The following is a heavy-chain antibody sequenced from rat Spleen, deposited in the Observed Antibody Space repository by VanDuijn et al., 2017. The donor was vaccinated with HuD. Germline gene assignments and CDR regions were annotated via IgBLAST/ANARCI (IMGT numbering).Heavy chain of an antibody. Sequence: QVQLKESGPGLVQPSQTLSLTCTVSGFSLISYAVNWVRQPPGKGLEWMGGIWGDGSTNYNSALKSRLSISRDTSKNQVFLKMNSLQTDDTGTYYCTTHPRYWGQGVMVTVSS. J-gene: IGHJ2*01. CDR2: IWGDGST. CDR3: TTHPRY. D-gene: IGHD3-1*01. V-gene: IGHV2-13*01. CDR1: GFSLISYA.